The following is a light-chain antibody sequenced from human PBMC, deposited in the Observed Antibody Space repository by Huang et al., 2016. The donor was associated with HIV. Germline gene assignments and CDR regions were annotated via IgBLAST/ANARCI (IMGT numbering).Light chain of an antibody. CDR3: LQTNSFPYT. CDR2: AAS. J-gene: IGKJ2*01. CDR1: QGIDSW. V-gene: IGKV1D-12*01. Sequence: DIQMTQSPSSVTASVGDRVTITCRASQGIDSWLAWYQQRPGKAPKVLIYAASSLQSGVPSRFSSSGSGTDFSLTISSLQPEDFATYYCLQTNSFPYTFGQGTNLEI.